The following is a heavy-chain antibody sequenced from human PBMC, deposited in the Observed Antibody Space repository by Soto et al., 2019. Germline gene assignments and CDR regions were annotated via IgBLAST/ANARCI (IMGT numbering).Heavy chain of an antibody. CDR1: ECTFYKYY. Sequence: GWSLRVSCASSECTFYKYYMTWVRHAPGKGPEWVANIKPDGSEQYYVDSVKGRFTISRDNANNSLYLQMNSLRAEDTAVYFCARGNWNYYYGFDVWGQGTTVTVSS. CDR2: IKPDGSEQ. D-gene: IGHD1-20*01. CDR3: ARGNWNYYYGFDV. J-gene: IGHJ6*02. V-gene: IGHV3-7*01.